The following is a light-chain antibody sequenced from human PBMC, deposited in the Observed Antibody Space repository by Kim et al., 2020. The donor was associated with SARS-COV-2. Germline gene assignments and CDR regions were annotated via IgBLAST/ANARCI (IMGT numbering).Light chain of an antibody. CDR2: DAS. J-gene: IGKJ1*01. V-gene: IGKV1-5*01. Sequence: LSASVGDRVTITCRASQSIGNWLAWYQQKPGKAPKVLIYDASSLEGGVPSRFSGSGSGTDFTLTITSLQPDDLATYYCQQYKGGWTFGQGTKVDIK. CDR1: QSIGNW. CDR3: QQYKGGWT.